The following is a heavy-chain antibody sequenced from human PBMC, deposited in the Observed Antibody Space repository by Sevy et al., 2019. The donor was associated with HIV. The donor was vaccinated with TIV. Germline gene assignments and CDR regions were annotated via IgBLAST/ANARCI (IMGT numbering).Heavy chain of an antibody. J-gene: IGHJ5*02. V-gene: IGHV4-59*01. D-gene: IGHD5-12*01. CDR1: GGSISAYY. CDR2: IYYTGST. CDR3: AGAPPVRSGDDSLNWFDP. Sequence: SETLSLTCTVSGGSISAYYWSWIRQPPGKGLEYLGYIYYTGSTNYNPSLKSRVTISVDTSKNQFSLKLSSVTAADTAGYYCAGAPPVRSGDDSLNWFDPWGQGTLVTVSS.